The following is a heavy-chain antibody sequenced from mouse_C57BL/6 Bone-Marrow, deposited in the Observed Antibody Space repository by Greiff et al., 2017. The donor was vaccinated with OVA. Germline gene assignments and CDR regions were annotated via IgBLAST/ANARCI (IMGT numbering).Heavy chain of an antibody. CDR1: GFSINSDCY. CDR2: TFYSGIT. J-gene: IGHJ4*01. D-gene: IGHD2-4*01. CDR3: ARPDYDGNYYAMDY. Sequence: EVKLQESGPSLVRPSQTLSLTCTVTGFSINSDCYWIWIRQFPGNKLEYIGYTFYSGITYYTPSLESRTYITRDTSKNQFSLKLSSVTTEDTATYDCARPDYDGNYYAMDYWGQGTSVTVSS. V-gene: IGHV3-3*01.